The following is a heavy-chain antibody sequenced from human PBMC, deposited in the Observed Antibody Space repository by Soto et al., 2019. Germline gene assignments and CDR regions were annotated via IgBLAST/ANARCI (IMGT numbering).Heavy chain of an antibody. V-gene: IGHV1-69*13. CDR1: GGTFSSYA. Sequence: EPSVKVSCKASGGTFSSYAISWVRQAPGQGLEWMGGIIPIFGTANYAQKFQGRVTITADESTSTADMELSSLRSEDTAVYYCGSVYYYYYGMDVWGQGTTVTVSS. J-gene: IGHJ6*02. CDR2: IIPIFGTA. CDR3: GSVYYYYYGMDV.